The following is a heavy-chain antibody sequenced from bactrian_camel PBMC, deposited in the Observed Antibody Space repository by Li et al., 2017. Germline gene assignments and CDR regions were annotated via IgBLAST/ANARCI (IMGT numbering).Heavy chain of an antibody. Sequence: HVQLVESGGGSVRAGGSLSLVCAASGNTASTVCMAWFRQAPGKEREGVARIYIRGGLTPIYTDSVKGRFTISRDDAKNTVYLQMNSLKSEDTGLYYCVNPRCSGESCWYDYWGQGTQVTVS. CDR3: VNPRCSGESCWYDY. V-gene: IGHV3S1*01. CDR2: IYIRGGLTP. CDR1: GNTASTVC. D-gene: IGHD1*01. J-gene: IGHJ4*01.